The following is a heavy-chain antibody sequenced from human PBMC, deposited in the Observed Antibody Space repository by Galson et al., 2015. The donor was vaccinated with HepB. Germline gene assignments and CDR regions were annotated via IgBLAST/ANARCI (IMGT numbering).Heavy chain of an antibody. CDR1: GFTFSSSA. D-gene: IGHD3-22*01. CDR3: AKSDGTFYYDTSGYYTFTY. V-gene: IGHV3-30*02. CDR2: IRYDGSNK. Sequence: SLRLSCAASGFTFSSSAMHWVRQAPGKGLEWVAFIRYDGSNKQYGDSVKGRFTISRDNSKNTLYLQMNSLRAEDAAVYYCAKSDGTFYYDTSGYYTFTYWGQGALVTVSS. J-gene: IGHJ4*02.